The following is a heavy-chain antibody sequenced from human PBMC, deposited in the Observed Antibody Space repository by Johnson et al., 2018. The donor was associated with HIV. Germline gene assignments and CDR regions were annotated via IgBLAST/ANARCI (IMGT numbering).Heavy chain of an antibody. CDR1: GFTFSSYG. Sequence: QVQLVESGGGVVQPGRSLRLSCAASGFTFSSYGMHWVRQAPGKGLEWVAVIYSGGSTYYADHVQGRFTISRDNSKNTPYLQLNSLGAEDTAVYYCARENLSSGAFDIWGQGTMVTVSS. V-gene: IGHV3-NL1*01. CDR3: ARENLSSGAFDI. CDR2: IYSGGST. J-gene: IGHJ3*02.